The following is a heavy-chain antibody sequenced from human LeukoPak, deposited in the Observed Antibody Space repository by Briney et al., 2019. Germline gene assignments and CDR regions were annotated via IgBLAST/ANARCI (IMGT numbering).Heavy chain of an antibody. J-gene: IGHJ4*02. V-gene: IGHV4-59*01. CDR2: IYYSGST. Sequence: SETLFLTCTVSGGSISGYFWSWIRQPPGKGLEWIGHIYYSGSTTYNPSLKSRVTISVDTSKNRFSLKLSSVTAADTAVYYCASDKSADYWGQGTLITVSS. CDR3: ASDKSADY. CDR1: GGSISGYF.